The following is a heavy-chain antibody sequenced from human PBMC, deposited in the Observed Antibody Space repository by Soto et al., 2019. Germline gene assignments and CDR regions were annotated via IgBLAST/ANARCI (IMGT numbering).Heavy chain of an antibody. V-gene: IGHV1-2*04. Sequence: EASVKVSCKASGYTFTGYYMHWVRQAPGQGLEWMGWINPNSGGTNYAQKFQGWVTMTRDTSISTAYMELSRLRSDDTAVYYCARSHEDCSGGSCQLDYWGQGTLVTVSS. D-gene: IGHD2-15*01. J-gene: IGHJ4*02. CDR1: GYTFTGYY. CDR3: ARSHEDCSGGSCQLDY. CDR2: INPNSGGT.